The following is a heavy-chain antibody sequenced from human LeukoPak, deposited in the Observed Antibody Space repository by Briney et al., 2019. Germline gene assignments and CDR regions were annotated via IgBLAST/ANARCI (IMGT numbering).Heavy chain of an antibody. CDR2: IKQDGNDK. J-gene: IGHJ4*02. V-gene: IGHV3-7*01. D-gene: IGHD3-10*01. Sequence: GGSLRLSCAASGLIFSRYWMSWVRQAPGKGLEWVANIKQDGNDKYYVDSVKGRFTISRDNGKNSLYLQMNSLRAEDTAVYYCASSFYASGSYYEDYWGQGTLVTVSS. CDR1: GLIFSRYW. CDR3: ASSFYASGSYYEDY.